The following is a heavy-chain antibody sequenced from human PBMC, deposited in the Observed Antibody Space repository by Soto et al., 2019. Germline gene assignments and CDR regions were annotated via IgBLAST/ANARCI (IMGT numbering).Heavy chain of an antibody. J-gene: IGHJ4*02. D-gene: IGHD2-8*01. CDR1: GFTFSSYN. CDR2: ISGSSSYI. Sequence: GGSLRLSCAASGFTFSSYNINWVRQAPGKGLEWVSSISGSSSYIYYADSVKGRFTISRDNAKNSLYLQMDTLRAEDTAVYYCARVGNGFGFDYWGQGTLVTVSS. CDR3: ARVGNGFGFDY. V-gene: IGHV3-21*01.